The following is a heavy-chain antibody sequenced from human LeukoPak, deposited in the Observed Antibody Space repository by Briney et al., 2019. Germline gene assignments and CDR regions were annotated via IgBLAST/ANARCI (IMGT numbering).Heavy chain of an antibody. D-gene: IGHD3-22*01. J-gene: IGHJ4*02. Sequence: SETLSLTCTVSGGSISSYYWSWIRQPPGKGLEWIGHIYYSGSTNYNPSLKSRVTISVDTSKNQFSLKLSSVTAADTAVYYCARGKPTFNYYDSSGYYSFYFDYWGQGTLVTVS. CDR3: ARGKPTFNYYDSSGYYSFYFDY. CDR2: IYYSGST. V-gene: IGHV4-59*01. CDR1: GGSISSYY.